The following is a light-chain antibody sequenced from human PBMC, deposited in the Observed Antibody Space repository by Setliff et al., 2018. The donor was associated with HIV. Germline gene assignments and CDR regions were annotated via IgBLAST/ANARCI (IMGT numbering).Light chain of an antibody. Sequence: QSALTQPASVSWSPGQSITISCTGTSSDAGRYDYVSWYQQHPGKTPKLIIYDVSKWPSGVSNRFSASKSGNTASLTISGLQAEDEADYYCCSYTSISTYVFGTGTKVTVL. CDR3: CSYTSISTYV. CDR1: SSDAGRYDY. J-gene: IGLJ1*01. CDR2: DVS. V-gene: IGLV2-14*03.